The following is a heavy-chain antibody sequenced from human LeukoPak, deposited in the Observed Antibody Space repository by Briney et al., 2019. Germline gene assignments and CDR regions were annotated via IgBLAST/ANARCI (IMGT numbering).Heavy chain of an antibody. J-gene: IGHJ5*02. CDR1: GYTFTDYY. CDR3: ARADRLDGGPYLIGP. Sequence: ASVKVSCKTSGYTFTDYYLHWVRQAPGQGLEWMGWINPNSGGTSSAQKFQGRVTMTRDTSITTVYMEVAWLTSGVTAIYYCARADRLDGGPYLIGPWGQGTLVTVSS. V-gene: IGHV1-2*02. D-gene: IGHD2-21*01. CDR2: INPNSGGT.